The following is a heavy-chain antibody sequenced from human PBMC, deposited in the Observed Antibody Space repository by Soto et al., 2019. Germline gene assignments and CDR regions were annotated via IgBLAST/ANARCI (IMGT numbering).Heavy chain of an antibody. CDR2: IYYSGST. D-gene: IGHD6-6*01. J-gene: IGHJ4*02. CDR1: GGSVSNKTYY. Sequence: PSETLSLTCSVSGGSVSNKTYYWSWIRQPPGKGLEWIGYIYYSGSTNYNPSLKSRVTISVDTSKNQFSLKLSSVTAADTAVYYCASSSSSFMSDDYWGQGTLVTVSS. V-gene: IGHV4-61*01. CDR3: ASSSSSFMSDDY.